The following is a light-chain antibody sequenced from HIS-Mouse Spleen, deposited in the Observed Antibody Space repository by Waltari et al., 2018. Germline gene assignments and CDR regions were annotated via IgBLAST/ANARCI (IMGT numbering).Light chain of an antibody. CDR2: EGS. Sequence: QSALTQPASVSGSPGQSIHISCTGTSSVVGGSNLVSWYQHHPGKAPKLMIYEGSKRPSGVSNRFSGSKSGNTASLTISGLQAEDEADYYCCSYAGSSTWVFSGGTKLTVL. CDR1: SSVVGGSNL. V-gene: IGLV2-23*01. J-gene: IGLJ3*02. CDR3: CSYAGSSTWV.